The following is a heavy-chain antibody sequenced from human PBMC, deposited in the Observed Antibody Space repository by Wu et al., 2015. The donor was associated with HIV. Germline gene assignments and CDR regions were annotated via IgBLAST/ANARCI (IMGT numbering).Heavy chain of an antibody. J-gene: IGHJ3*02. CDR1: GYTFTSYD. Sequence: EVKERLGPSVKVSCKASGYTFTSYDINWVRQATGQGLEWMGWMNPNSGNTGYAQKFQGRVTMTRNTSISTAYMELSSLRSEDTAVYYCAREGEQLLWFGRNNAFDIWGQGTMVTVSS. D-gene: IGHD3-10*01. CDR2: MNPNSGNT. V-gene: IGHV1-8*01. CDR3: AREGEQLLWFGRNNAFDI.